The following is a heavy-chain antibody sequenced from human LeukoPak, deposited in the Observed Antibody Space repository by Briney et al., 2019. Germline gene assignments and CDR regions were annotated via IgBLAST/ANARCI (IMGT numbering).Heavy chain of an antibody. CDR1: GGTFSSYA. Sequence: SVTVSCTASGGTFSSYAISWVRQAPGQGLEWMGGIIPIFGTANYAQKFQGRVTITADESTSTAYMELSSLRSEDTAVYYCARIYCSGGSCYSWYYGMDVWGQGTTVTVSS. CDR3: ARIYCSGGSCYSWYYGMDV. V-gene: IGHV1-69*13. D-gene: IGHD2-15*01. J-gene: IGHJ6*02. CDR2: IIPIFGTA.